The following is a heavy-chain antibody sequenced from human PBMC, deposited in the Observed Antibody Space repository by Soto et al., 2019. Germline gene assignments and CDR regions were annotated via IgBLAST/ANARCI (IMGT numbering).Heavy chain of an antibody. V-gene: IGHV3-30*18. J-gene: IGHJ6*02. D-gene: IGHD3-22*01. CDR1: GFTFSSYC. Sequence: GGSLRLSCAASGFTFSSYCIHWVRQAPCKGLEWVAVISYDGSNKYYADSVKGRFTISRDNSKNTLYLQMNRLRAEDTDVYYSAKDVQYDSSGYYYLFGYHYYYGMGVWGQGTTVALSS. CDR2: ISYDGSNK. CDR3: AKDVQYDSSGYYYLFGYHYYYGMGV.